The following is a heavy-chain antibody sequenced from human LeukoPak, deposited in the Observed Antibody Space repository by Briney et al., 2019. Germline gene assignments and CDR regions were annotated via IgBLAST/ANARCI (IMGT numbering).Heavy chain of an antibody. CDR1: GFTVSSNY. CDR3: AKDPISGIVVVPAAMRSGYSSSPDY. J-gene: IGHJ4*02. CDR2: IYSGGST. D-gene: IGHD2-2*01. V-gene: IGHV3-66*01. Sequence: GGSLRLSCAASGFTVSSNYMSWVRQAPGKGLEWVSVIYSGGSTYCADSVKGRFTISRDDSKNTLYLQMNSLRAEDTAVYYCAKDPISGIVVVPAAMRSGYSSSPDYWGQGTLVTVSS.